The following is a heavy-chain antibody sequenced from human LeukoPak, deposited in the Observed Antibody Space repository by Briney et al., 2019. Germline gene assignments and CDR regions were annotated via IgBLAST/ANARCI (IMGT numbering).Heavy chain of an antibody. Sequence: TTSETLSLTCAVYGGSFSGYYWSWIRQPPGKGLEWIGEINHSGSTNYNPSLKSRVTISVDTSKNQFSLKLSSVTAADTAVYYCARGRGIVGATTSPPFDYWGQGTLVTVSS. CDR1: GGSFSGYY. V-gene: IGHV4-34*01. J-gene: IGHJ4*02. CDR2: INHSGST. D-gene: IGHD1-26*01. CDR3: ARGRGIVGATTSPPFDY.